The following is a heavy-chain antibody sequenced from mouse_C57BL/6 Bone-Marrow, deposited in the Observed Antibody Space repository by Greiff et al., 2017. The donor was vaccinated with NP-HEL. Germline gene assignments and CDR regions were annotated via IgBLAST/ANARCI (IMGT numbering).Heavy chain of an antibody. J-gene: IGHJ2*01. CDR3: AAGVTSYYFDY. CDR2: IDPSDSYT. CDR1: GYTFTSYW. Sequence: QVQLKQPGAELVRPGTSVKLSCKASGYTFTSYWMHWVKQRPGQGLEWIGVIDPSDSYTNYNQKFKGKATLTVDTSSSTAYMQLSSLTSEDSAVYYCAAGVTSYYFDYWGQGTTLTVSS. V-gene: IGHV1-59*01. D-gene: IGHD2-1*01.